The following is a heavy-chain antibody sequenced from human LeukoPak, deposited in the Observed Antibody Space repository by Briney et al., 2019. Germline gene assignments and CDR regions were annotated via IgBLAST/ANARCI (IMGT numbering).Heavy chain of an antibody. J-gene: IGHJ5*02. D-gene: IGHD3-3*01. CDR2: IYYSGST. Sequence: SQTLSLTCTVSGGSISSGDYYWSWIRQPPGKGLEWIGYIYYSGSTYYNPSLKSRVTISVDTSKNQFSLKLSSVTAADTAVYYCAREVPVTYYDFWSGDNWFDPWGQGTLVTVSS. CDR3: AREVPVTYYDFWSGDNWFDP. V-gene: IGHV4-30-4*01. CDR1: GGSISSGDYY.